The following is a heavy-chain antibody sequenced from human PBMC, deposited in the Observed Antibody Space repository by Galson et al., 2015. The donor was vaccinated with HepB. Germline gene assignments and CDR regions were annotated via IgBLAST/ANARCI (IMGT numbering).Heavy chain of an antibody. CDR2: IYYSGST. CDR3: ARGHSSSWDATSYGMDV. J-gene: IGHJ6*02. D-gene: IGHD6-13*01. V-gene: IGHV4-59*01. Sequence: SETLSLTCTVSGGSISSYYWSWIRQPPGRGLEWIGYIYYSGSTNYNPSLKSRVTISVDTSQNHFSLKVTSVTAADTAVYYCARGHSSSWDATSYGMDVWGQGTTVTVSS. CDR1: GGSISSYY.